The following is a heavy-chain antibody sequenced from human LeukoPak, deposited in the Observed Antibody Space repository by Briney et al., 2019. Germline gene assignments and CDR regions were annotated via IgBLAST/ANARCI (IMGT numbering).Heavy chain of an antibody. CDR2: INPNSGGT. V-gene: IGHV1-2*04. D-gene: IGHD2-15*01. J-gene: IGHJ5*02. CDR1: GYTFTGYY. CDR3: ARARSGDCSGGSCQPLEGSDWFDP. Sequence: GASVNVSCKASGYTFTGYYMHWVRQAPGQGLEWMGWINPNSGGTNYAQKFQGWVTMTRDTSISTAYMELSRLRSDDTAVYYCARARSGDCSGGSCQPLEGSDWFDPWGQGTLVTVSS.